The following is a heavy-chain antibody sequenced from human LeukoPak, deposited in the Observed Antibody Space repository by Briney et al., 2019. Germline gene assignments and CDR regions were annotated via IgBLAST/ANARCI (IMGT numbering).Heavy chain of an antibody. D-gene: IGHD3-16*01. V-gene: IGHV4-4*07. CDR3: ARDRSLGELTTESPSFDH. CDR2: IYGRGNT. J-gene: IGHJ4*02. CDR1: GASISSYY. Sequence: SETLSLTCTVSGASISSYYWSWIRQPAGKGLEWIGRIYGRGNTKYNPSLTSRVTMSVDTSENQLSLKLSSVTAADTAVYYCARDRSLGELTTESPSFDHWGQGTLVTASS.